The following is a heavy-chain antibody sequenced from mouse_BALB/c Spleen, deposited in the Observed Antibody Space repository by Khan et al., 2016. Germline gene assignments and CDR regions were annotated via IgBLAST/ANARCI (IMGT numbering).Heavy chain of an antibody. CDR2: FYPESGSI. J-gene: IGHJ3*01. D-gene: IGHD1-2*01. V-gene: IGHV1-62-2*01. CDR3: VRHEFTTAPFAY. CDR1: GYTFTECT. Sequence: QIQLVQSGAELVKPGASVKLSCKASGYTFTECTIHWVKQRSGQGLEWIGWFYPESGSIKYNEKFKDKATLTADKSSSTVYMELRRLTSEDSAVYFCVRHEFTTAPFAYWGQGTLVTVSA.